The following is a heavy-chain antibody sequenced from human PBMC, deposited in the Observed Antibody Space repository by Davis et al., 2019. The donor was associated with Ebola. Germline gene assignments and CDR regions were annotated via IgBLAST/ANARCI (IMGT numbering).Heavy chain of an antibody. V-gene: IGHV1-69*10. D-gene: IGHD6-19*01. J-gene: IGHJ4*02. CDR1: GGTFSSYA. CDR3: ARDGAVAGTPLPHDY. Sequence: SVKVSCKASGGTFSSYAISWVRQAPGQGLEWMGGIIPILGIANYAQKFQGRVTITADESTSTAYMELSSLRSEDTAVYYCARDGAVAGTPLPHDYWGQGTLVTVSS. CDR2: IIPILGIA.